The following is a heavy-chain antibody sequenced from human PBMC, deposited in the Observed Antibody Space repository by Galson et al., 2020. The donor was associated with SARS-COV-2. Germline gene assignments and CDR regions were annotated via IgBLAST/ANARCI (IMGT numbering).Heavy chain of an antibody. V-gene: IGHV4-31*03. CDR2: IYYSGNT. J-gene: IGHJ6*02. CDR3: AREFLVKYCTNGVCYKGAGYYYYGMDV. D-gene: IGHD2-8*01. Sequence: SETLSLTCTVSGGSISSGGYYWSWIRQHPGKGREWIGYIYYSGNTYYNPSLKSRVTISVDTSKNQFSLKLSSVTAADTAVYYCAREFLVKYCTNGVCYKGAGYYYYGMDVWGQGTTVTVSS. CDR1: GGSISSGGYY.